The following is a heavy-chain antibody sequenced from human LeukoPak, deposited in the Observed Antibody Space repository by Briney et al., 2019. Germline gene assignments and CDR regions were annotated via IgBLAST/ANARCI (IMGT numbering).Heavy chain of an antibody. CDR3: AKRGLAAALFR. CDR2: ISGSGGST. Sequence: GGSLRLSCAASGFTFSSYAMSGVRQAPGKGLEWVSDISGSGGSTYYADSVKGRFTISRDNSKNTLYLQMNRLRAEDTAVYYCAKRGLAAALFRWGQGTLVTVSS. V-gene: IGHV3-23*01. D-gene: IGHD6-13*01. J-gene: IGHJ4*02. CDR1: GFTFSSYA.